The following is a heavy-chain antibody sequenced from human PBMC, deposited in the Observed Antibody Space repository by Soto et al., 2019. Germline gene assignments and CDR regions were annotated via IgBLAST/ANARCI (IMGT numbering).Heavy chain of an antibody. CDR2: ITASGSNT. V-gene: IGHV3-23*01. CDR1: GFALETYA. D-gene: IGHD2-15*01. CDR3: ANHSFNSLGAFYYYYMDV. J-gene: IGHJ6*03. Sequence: GGSLRLSCAASGFALETYAVTWVRQPPGKGLEWVSGITASGSNTYYADSVKGRFTISRDNSENTGYLQMNSLRAEDTAMYYCANHSFNSLGAFYYYYMDVWGKGTTVTVSS.